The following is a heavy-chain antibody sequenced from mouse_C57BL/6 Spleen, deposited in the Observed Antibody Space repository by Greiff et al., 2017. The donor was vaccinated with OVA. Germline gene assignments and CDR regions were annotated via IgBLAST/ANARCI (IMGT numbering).Heavy chain of an antibody. CDR1: GFSLSTSGMG. Sequence: QVQLKESGPGILQSSQTLSLTCSFSGFSLSTSGMGVSWIRQPSGKGLEWLAHIYWDDDKRYNPSLKSRLTISKDTSRNQVFLKITSVDTADTATYYCARRARTGTGAYYYAMDYWGQGTSVTVSS. J-gene: IGHJ4*01. CDR3: ARRARTGTGAYYYAMDY. D-gene: IGHD4-1*01. CDR2: IYWDDDK. V-gene: IGHV8-12*01.